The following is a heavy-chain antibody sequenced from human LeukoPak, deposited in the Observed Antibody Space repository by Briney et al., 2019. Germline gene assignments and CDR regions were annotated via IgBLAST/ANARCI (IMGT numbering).Heavy chain of an antibody. CDR3: ARRLDDFWSGYYRGFDP. CDR2: IYYSGST. Sequence: SETLSLTCTVSGVSISSYYWSWIRQPPGKGLEWIGYIYYSGSTNYNPSLKSRVTISVDTSKNQFSLKLSSVTAADTAVYYCARRLDDFWSGYYRGFDPWGQGTLVTVSS. CDR1: GVSISSYY. J-gene: IGHJ5*02. V-gene: IGHV4-59*01. D-gene: IGHD3-3*01.